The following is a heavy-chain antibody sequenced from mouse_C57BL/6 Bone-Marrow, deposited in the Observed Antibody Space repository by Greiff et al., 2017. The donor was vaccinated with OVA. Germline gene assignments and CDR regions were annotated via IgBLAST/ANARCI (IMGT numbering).Heavy chain of an antibody. CDR2: IDPSDSET. J-gene: IGHJ2*01. D-gene: IGHD1-2*01. CDR3: ARSLTTAEDY. CDR1: GYTFTSYW. V-gene: IGHV1-52*01. Sequence: QVQLQQPGAELVRPGSSVKLSCKASGYTFTSYWMHWVKQRPIQGLEWIGNIDPSDSETHYNQKFKDKATLTVDKSSNTAYMQLSSLTSEDSAVYYCARSLTTAEDYWGQGTTLTVSS.